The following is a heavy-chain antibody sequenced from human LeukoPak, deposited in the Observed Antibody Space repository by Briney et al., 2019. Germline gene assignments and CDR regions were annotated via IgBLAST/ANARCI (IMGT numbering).Heavy chain of an antibody. D-gene: IGHD1-1*01. CDR3: ASEGTAYYFDY. CDR2: ISSNGGST. J-gene: IGHJ4*02. V-gene: IGHV3-64D*06. CDR1: GFTFSSYA. Sequence: GGSLRLSCSASGFTFSSYAMHWVRQAPGKGLEYVSAISSNGGSTYYADSVKGRFTISRDNSKNTLYLQMSSLRAEDTAVYYCASEGTAYYFDYWGQGTLVTVSS.